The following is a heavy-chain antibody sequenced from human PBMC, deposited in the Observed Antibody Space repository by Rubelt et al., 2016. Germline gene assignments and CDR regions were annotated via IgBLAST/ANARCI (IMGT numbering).Heavy chain of an antibody. CDR3: ARDRESSSWYGVDY. CDR1: GGSFSGYY. V-gene: IGHV4-59*10. D-gene: IGHD6-13*01. Sequence: QVQLQQWGAGLLKPSETLSLTCAVYGGSFSGYYWSWIRQPAGKGLEWIGRIFNSGSTNFNPSLKIRVTRSVDTAKNQLPRELSAVTAADAAVYHCARDRESSSWYGVDYWGQGTLVTVSS. CDR2: IFNSGST. J-gene: IGHJ4*02.